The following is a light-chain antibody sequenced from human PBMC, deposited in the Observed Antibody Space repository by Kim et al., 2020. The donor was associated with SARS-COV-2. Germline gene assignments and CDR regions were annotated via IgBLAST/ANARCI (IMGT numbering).Light chain of an antibody. CDR3: QSYDSSNQKV. J-gene: IGLJ3*02. CDR1: SGSIARNY. V-gene: IGLV6-57*02. Sequence: TVTISCTGSSGSIARNYVQWYQQRPGSAPTTVIYEDNQRPSGVPDRFSGSIDSSSNSASLTISGLKTEDEADYYCQSYDSSNQKVFGGGTQLTVL. CDR2: EDN.